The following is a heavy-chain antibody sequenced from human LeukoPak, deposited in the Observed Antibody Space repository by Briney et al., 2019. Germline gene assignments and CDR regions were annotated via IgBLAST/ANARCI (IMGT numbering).Heavy chain of an antibody. V-gene: IGHV3-7*01. CDR2: IKPDGRER. CDR3: ARGLRWHDY. Sequence: PGGSLRLSCAASGFTFSSYWMNWVRQAPGKGLEWVANIKPDGRERYSVDSVKGRFTISRDNAENSLYLQMISLRVEDTAVYYCARGLRWHDYWGQGTLVTVSS. D-gene: IGHD5-24*01. J-gene: IGHJ4*02. CDR1: GFTFSSYW.